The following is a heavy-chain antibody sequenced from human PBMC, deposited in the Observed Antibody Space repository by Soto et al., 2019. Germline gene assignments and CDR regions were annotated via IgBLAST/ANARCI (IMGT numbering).Heavy chain of an antibody. J-gene: IGHJ5*02. D-gene: IGHD4-4*01. CDR2: IFYSGTT. V-gene: IGHV4-31*03. Sequence: LSLTCTVSGGSISSGGYYWSWIRQYPGKGLEWIGNIFYSGTTSYNPSLKGRVAISIDTSKNQFSLKLSSVTAADTAVYYCARERQPYINSQGVCFGPWRQGTLVTVPS. CDR1: GGSISSGGYY. CDR3: ARERQPYINSQGVCFGP.